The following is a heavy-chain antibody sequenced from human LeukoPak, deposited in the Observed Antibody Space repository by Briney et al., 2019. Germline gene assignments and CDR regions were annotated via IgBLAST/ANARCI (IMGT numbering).Heavy chain of an antibody. Sequence: GGSLRLSCAASGSTFSSYAMSWVRQAPGKGLEWVSAISGSGGSTYYADSVKGRFTISRDNSKNTLYLQMNSLRAEDTAVYYCAKGTWFGELSTLGYYGMDVWGKGTTVTVSS. CDR2: ISGSGGST. CDR1: GSTFSSYA. CDR3: AKGTWFGELSTLGYYGMDV. V-gene: IGHV3-23*01. D-gene: IGHD3-10*01. J-gene: IGHJ6*04.